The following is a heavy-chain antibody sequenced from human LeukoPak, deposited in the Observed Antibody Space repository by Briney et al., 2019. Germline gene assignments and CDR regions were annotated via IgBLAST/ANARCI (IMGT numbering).Heavy chain of an antibody. D-gene: IGHD5-24*01. Sequence: ASVKVSCKTSGYIFTPHHIHWMRQAPGQGLESLGWVSAANNPEYSQKFQGRVVITRDASATTSYLELNSLRSEDTAVYYCAMSVEMPPIPSFDYWGQGPLVAVSS. CDR3: AMSVEMPPIPSFDY. CDR2: VSAANNP. J-gene: IGHJ4*02. CDR1: GYIFTPHH. V-gene: IGHV1-3*01.